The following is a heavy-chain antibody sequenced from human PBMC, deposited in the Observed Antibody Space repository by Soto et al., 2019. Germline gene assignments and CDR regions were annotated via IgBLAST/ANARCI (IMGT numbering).Heavy chain of an antibody. CDR2: IEGDGIRP. V-gene: IGHV3-74*03. J-gene: IGHJ4*02. CDR1: GFTFNNYW. D-gene: IGHD1-26*01. CDR3: ARDYTGNGIEL. Sequence: EVQLVESGGGLVQPGGSLRLSCAASGFTFNNYWMHWVRQAPGKGLMWVSHIEGDGIRPTYADSVRDRFTISRDNAKSALYLQMHRLSAEDTAVYFCARDYTGNGIELWGQGTLVTVSS.